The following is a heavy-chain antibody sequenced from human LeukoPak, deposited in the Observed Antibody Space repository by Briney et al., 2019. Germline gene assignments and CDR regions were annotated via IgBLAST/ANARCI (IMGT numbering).Heavy chain of an antibody. D-gene: IGHD3-16*01. J-gene: IGHJ4*02. CDR3: ARDLTALDY. V-gene: IGHV3-48*01. CDR1: GFTFSSFG. Sequence: GGSLRLSCAASGFTFSSFGMIWVRQAPGNGLEWVSYISSSGTTITYADSVKGRFTISRDNAKNSLYLQMNSLSAEDTAVYYCARDLTALDYWGQGTLVTVSS. CDR2: ISSSGTTI.